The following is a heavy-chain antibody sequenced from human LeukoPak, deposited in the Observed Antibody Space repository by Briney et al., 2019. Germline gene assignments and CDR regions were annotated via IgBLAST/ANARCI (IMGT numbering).Heavy chain of an antibody. Sequence: GGSLRLSCAASGFTFSSYSMNWVRQAPGKGLEWVSSISSSSSYIYYADSVKGRFTISRDNAKNSLYLQMNSLRAEDTAVYYCARELLGYCSSTSCYIGGYYYYYGMDVWGQGTTVTVSS. V-gene: IGHV3-21*01. CDR2: ISSSSSYI. CDR1: GFTFSSYS. J-gene: IGHJ6*02. D-gene: IGHD2-2*02. CDR3: ARELLGYCSSTSCYIGGYYYYYGMDV.